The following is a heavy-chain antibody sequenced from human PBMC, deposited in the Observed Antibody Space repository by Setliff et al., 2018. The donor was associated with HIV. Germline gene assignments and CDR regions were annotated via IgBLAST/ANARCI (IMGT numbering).Heavy chain of an antibody. D-gene: IGHD7-27*01. CDR1: GYTFTTYV. Sequence: ASVKVSCKASGYTFTTYVVHWVRQAPGQRLEWMGWINVGSGNTKYSQKFQGRVTITRDTSASTAYMELSSLRSEDAAVYYCAIEPLPGDFGDFWGQGTLVTVSS. J-gene: IGHJ4*02. V-gene: IGHV1-3*01. CDR2: INVGSGNT. CDR3: AIEPLPGDFGDF.